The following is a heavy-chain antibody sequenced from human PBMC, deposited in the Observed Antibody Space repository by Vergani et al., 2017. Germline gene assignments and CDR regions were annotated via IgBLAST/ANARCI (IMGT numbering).Heavy chain of an antibody. CDR1: GFTFSSYA. D-gene: IGHD4-17*01. J-gene: IGHJ5*02. Sequence: EVQLLESGGGLVQPGGSLRLSCAASGFTFSSYAMSWVRQAPGKGLEWVSSISSSSSYIYYADSVKGRFTISRDNAKNSLYLQMNSLRAEDTAVYYCARALLRRARKSDYVVFDWFDPWGQGTLVTVSS. CDR2: ISSSSSYI. CDR3: ARALLRRARKSDYVVFDWFDP. V-gene: IGHV3-21*01.